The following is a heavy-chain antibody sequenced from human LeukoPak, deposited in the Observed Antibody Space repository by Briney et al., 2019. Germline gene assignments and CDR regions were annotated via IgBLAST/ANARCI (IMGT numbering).Heavy chain of an antibody. Sequence: GGSLRLSCAASGFTFSSYSMNWVRQAPGKGLEWVSYISSSGSTIYYADSVKGRFTISRDNAKNSLYLQMNSLRAEDTAVYYCARDLYSSGWFSPFDYWGQGTLVTVSS. V-gene: IGHV3-48*04. J-gene: IGHJ4*02. CDR1: GFTFSSYS. D-gene: IGHD6-19*01. CDR2: ISSSGSTI. CDR3: ARDLYSSGWFSPFDY.